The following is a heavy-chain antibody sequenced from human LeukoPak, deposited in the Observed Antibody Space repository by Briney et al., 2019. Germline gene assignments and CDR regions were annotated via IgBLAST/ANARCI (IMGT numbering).Heavy chain of an antibody. CDR3: ARGRILLWFGELSPLDY. D-gene: IGHD3-10*01. V-gene: IGHV1-2*02. Sequence: ASVKVSCKASGYTFTGYYMHWVRQAPGQELEWMGWINPNSGGTNYAQKFQGRVTMTRDTSISTAYMELSRLRSDDTAVYYCARGRILLWFGELSPLDYWGQGTLVTVSS. J-gene: IGHJ4*02. CDR1: GYTFTGYY. CDR2: INPNSGGT.